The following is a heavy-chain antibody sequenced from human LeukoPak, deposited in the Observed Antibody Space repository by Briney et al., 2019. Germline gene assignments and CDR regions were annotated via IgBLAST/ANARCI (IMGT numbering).Heavy chain of an antibody. CDR2: ISSSSSYI. J-gene: IGHJ4*02. CDR1: GFTFSSYS. Sequence: GGSLRLSCAASGFTFSSYSMNWVRQAPGKGLEWVSSISSSSSYIYYADSVKGRLTISRDNAKNSLYLQMNSLRAEDTAVYYCARVGSYDSSGYYFSYWGQGTLVTVSS. D-gene: IGHD3-22*01. CDR3: ARVGSYDSSGYYFSY. V-gene: IGHV3-21*01.